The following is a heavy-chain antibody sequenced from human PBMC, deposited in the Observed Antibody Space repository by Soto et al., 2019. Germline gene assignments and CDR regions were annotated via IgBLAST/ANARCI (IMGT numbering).Heavy chain of an antibody. J-gene: IGHJ3*02. Sequence: QVQVVESGGGVVQPGRSLRLSCEASGFSFSSYGMHWVRQAPGKGLEWVAVIWDDGSQKYYADCVKGRFTISRDNSKNTLYLQMNSLRIEDTAVYYCARDPPPIWGQGTMGTVSS. V-gene: IGHV3-33*01. CDR1: GFSFSSYG. CDR3: ARDPPPI. CDR2: IWDDGSQK.